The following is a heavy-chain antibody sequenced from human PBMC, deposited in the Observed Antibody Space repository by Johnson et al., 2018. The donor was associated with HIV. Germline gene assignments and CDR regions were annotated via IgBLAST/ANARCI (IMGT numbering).Heavy chain of an antibody. CDR1: GFIFDDYA. J-gene: IGHJ3*02. CDR2: INWNGGTT. CDR3: AREIIAARPSAFDI. Sequence: VQLVESGGGVVRPGGSLRVSCAASGFIFDDYAMSWVRQAPGKGLEWVSAINWNGGTTGYTDSVKGRFTISRDNSKNTLYLQMNSLRAEDTAVYYCAREIIAARPSAFDIWGQGTMVTVSS. D-gene: IGHD6-6*01. V-gene: IGHV3-20*04.